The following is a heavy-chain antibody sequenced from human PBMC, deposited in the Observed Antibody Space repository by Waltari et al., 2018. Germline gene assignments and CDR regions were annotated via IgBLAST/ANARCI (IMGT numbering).Heavy chain of an antibody. Sequence: QITLKESGPTLVKPTQTLTLTCTFSGFSLSTSGVGVGWIRQPPGKALEWLALIYWNDDKRYSPSLKGRLTITKDTSKTQVVLTMTNMDPVDTATYYCARTYRLRPQDAFDIWGQGTMVTVSS. CDR2: IYWNDDK. D-gene: IGHD2-2*01. J-gene: IGHJ3*02. CDR1: GFSLSTSGVG. V-gene: IGHV2-5*01. CDR3: ARTYRLRPQDAFDI.